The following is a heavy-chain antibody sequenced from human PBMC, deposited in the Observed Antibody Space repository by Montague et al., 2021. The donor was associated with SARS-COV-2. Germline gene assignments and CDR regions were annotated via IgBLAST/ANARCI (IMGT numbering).Heavy chain of an antibody. Sequence: SETLSLTCAVHGGSFSTYSWNWIRQPPGTGLEWIGEIHHGGSTNYSPSLKSRVTISADTSKNQFSLKLTSVAAADTAVYYCARLGDGVVPSPILGVGPYYSYYYMDVWGKGTTVTVSS. CDR2: IHHGGST. CDR1: GGSFSTYS. D-gene: IGHD3-10*01. J-gene: IGHJ6*03. V-gene: IGHV4-34*01. CDR3: ARLGDGVVPSPILGVGPYYSYYYMDV.